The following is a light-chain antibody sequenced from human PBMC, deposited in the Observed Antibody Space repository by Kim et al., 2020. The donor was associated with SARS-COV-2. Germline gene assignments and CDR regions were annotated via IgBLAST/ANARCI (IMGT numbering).Light chain of an antibody. J-gene: IGKJ1*01. CDR3: QQYNNWPGT. Sequence: VSPGERATLSCRASQSVSNNLAWYQQKPGQAPRLLIYGASTRATGIPARFSGSGSGTDFTLTISSLRSEDFAVYYCQQYNNWPGTFGQGTKVDIK. CDR2: GAS. CDR1: QSVSNN. V-gene: IGKV3-15*01.